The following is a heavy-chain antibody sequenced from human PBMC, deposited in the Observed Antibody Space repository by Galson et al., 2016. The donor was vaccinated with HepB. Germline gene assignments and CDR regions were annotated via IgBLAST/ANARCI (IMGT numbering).Heavy chain of an antibody. V-gene: IGHV4-4*02. CDR1: GVSINTNNW. J-gene: IGHJ5*02. D-gene: IGHD4-11*01. Sequence: SETLSLTCAVSGVSINTNNWFHWVRQPPGKELEWIGEIYNNGNTNYNPSLKSRVTISVATSKSQFSLKLRSVTAADTAVYYCAGQPEYYSNNNWFDPWGQGTLVTVSS. CDR2: IYNNGNT. CDR3: AGQPEYYSNNNWFDP.